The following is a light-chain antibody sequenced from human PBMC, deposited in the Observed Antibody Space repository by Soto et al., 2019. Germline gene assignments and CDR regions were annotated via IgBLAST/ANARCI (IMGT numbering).Light chain of an antibody. CDR1: SSNIGAGYD. CDR2: GNN. CDR3: QSYDSSLSGWV. V-gene: IGLV1-40*01. J-gene: IGLJ3*02. Sequence: QPVLTQPPSVSGAPGQRVTISCTGSSSNIGAGYDVHWYQQLPGTAPKLLIYGNNNRPSRVPDRFSGSKSATSDSLAITGLQAEDEADYYCQSYDSSLSGWVFGGGTKLTVL.